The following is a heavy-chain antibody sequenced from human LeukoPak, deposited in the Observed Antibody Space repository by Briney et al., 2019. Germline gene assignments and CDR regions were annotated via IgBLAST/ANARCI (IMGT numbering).Heavy chain of an antibody. V-gene: IGHV1-2*06. CDR3: TRDRVLGATSAFDP. D-gene: IGHD1-26*01. J-gene: IGHJ5*02. Sequence: ASVKVSCKASGYTFADYNIHWLRQTPGQGLEWLGRITPNRGGTNYARKFQARVTMTRDMSNNTVYLELSRLRFDDTAVYYCTRDRVLGATSAFDPWGQGTLVTVSA. CDR1: GYTFADYN. CDR2: ITPNRGGT.